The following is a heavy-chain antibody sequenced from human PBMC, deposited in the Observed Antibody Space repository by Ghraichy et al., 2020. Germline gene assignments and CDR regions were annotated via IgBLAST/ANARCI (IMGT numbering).Heavy chain of an antibody. V-gene: IGHV3-7*01. D-gene: IGHD6-25*01. CDR1: GFTFSSYW. CDR3: ARDRVLRYSSGNYFDY. CDR2: IKQDGSEK. Sequence: GGSLRLSCAASGFTFSSYWMSWVRQAPGKGLEWVANIKQDGSEKYYVDSVKGRFTISRDNAKNSLYLQMNSLRAEDTAVYYCARDRVLRYSSGNYFDYWGQGTLVTVSS. J-gene: IGHJ4*02.